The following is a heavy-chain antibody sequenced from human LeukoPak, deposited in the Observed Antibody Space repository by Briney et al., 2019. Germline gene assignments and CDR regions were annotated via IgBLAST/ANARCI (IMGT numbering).Heavy chain of an antibody. CDR3: ARESNGGSYYYGKRWFDP. D-gene: IGHD3-10*01. CDR1: GYTLTELS. Sequence: ASVKVSCKVSGYTLTELSMHWVRQAPGQGLEWMGWINPNSGGTNYAQKFQGRVTMTRDTSISTAYMELSRLRSDDTAVYYCARESNGGSYYYGKRWFDPWGQGTLVTVSS. CDR2: INPNSGGT. V-gene: IGHV1-2*02. J-gene: IGHJ5*02.